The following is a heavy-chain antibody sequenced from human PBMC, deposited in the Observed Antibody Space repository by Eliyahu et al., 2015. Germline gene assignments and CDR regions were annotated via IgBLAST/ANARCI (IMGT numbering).Heavy chain of an antibody. Sequence: LEWIAEINDSGSSNFNPSLKSRVAVSGDTSKKQFSLNLTSVTAADTAVYYCARFSAYSSFDSWGQGALVTVSA. V-gene: IGHV4-34*01. D-gene: IGHD6-25*01. J-gene: IGHJ4*02. CDR2: INDSGSS. CDR3: ARFSAYSSFDS.